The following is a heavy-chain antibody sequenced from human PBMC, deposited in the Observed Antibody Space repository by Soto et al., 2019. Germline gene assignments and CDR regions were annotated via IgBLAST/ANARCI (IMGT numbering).Heavy chain of an antibody. D-gene: IGHD6-19*01. CDR2: IFYSGSS. CDR3: ARGHGGSGWYYTWFDP. J-gene: IGHJ5*02. Sequence: SETLSLTCTVSGGSISRSSSYWGWIRQPPGKGLEWIGNIFYSGSSYYNPSLKSRVIISVDTSKNQFSLKLSSVTAADTAVYYCARGHGGSGWYYTWFDPWDQETLVTVSS. V-gene: IGHV4-39*01. CDR1: GGSISRSSSY.